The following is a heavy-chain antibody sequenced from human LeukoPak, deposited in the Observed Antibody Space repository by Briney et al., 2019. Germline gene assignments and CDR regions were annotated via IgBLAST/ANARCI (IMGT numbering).Heavy chain of an antibody. CDR1: GYIFTSYW. D-gene: IGHD3-22*01. CDR3: PRLYPIGYYDSSGYYPLFDY. Sequence: GESLEISWQGSGYIFTSYWISWVRQLPGKGLEGMGRLDPSVSYTNYSPSFQGHVTISADKSIRTAYLQWSSLKASHTAMYYCPRLYPIGYYDSSGYYPLFDYWGQGTLVTVSS. J-gene: IGHJ4*02. CDR2: LDPSVSYT. V-gene: IGHV5-10-1*01.